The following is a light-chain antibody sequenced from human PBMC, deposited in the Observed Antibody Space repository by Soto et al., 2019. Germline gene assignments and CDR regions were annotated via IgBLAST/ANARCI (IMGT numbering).Light chain of an antibody. Sequence: ENVLTQSPGTLSLSPGDRATLFCMARQSLTNPYIAWYQQKPGQAPRLLIYDISIRATGIPDRFSGSVSGTDFTLTITRLEPEDFAVFYCQQYGSSEIIFGQGTRLEIK. V-gene: IGKV3-20*01. CDR3: QQYGSSEII. CDR1: QSLTNPY. J-gene: IGKJ5*01. CDR2: DIS.